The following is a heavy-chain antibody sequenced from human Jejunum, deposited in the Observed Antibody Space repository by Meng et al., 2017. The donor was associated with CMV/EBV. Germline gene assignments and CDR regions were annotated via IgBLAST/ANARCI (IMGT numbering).Heavy chain of an antibody. CDR3: ARGCYTTSCYRGSFDY. CDR1: SISRCSYS. J-gene: IGHJ4*02. Sequence: SISRCSYSWGRMRQPPGKGLEWIGSINYSGTTYYTSSLRSRVTISLDTSKKQFSLRQNSVIAADTAVYYCARGCYTTSCYRGSFDYWGQGKLVTVSS. V-gene: IGHV4-39*07. CDR2: INYSGTT. D-gene: IGHD2-2*02.